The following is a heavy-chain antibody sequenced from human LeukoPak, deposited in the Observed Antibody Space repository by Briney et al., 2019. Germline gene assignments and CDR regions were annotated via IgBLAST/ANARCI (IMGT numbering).Heavy chain of an antibody. V-gene: IGHV3-7*01. Sequence: GGSLRLSCAASGFTFSSYWMSWVRQAPGQGLEWVANIKQDGSEEYYVDSVKGRFTISRDDAKNSLYLQMNSLRAEDTAVYYCARDDSGPDYWGQGTLVTVSS. CDR3: ARDDSGPDY. D-gene: IGHD6-19*01. CDR1: GFTFSSYW. CDR2: IKQDGSEE. J-gene: IGHJ4*02.